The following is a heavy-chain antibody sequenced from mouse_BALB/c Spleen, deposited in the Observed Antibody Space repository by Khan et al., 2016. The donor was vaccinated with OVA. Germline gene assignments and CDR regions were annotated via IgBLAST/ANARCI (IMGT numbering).Heavy chain of an antibody. CDR1: GYTFTNYW. J-gene: IGHJ3*01. V-gene: IGHV1-7*01. Sequence: VQLQESGAELAKPGASVKMSCKASGYTFTNYWMHWVKQRPGQGLEWIGYIDPTTGYTEYNQKFKDKATLTADKSSSTAYMQLSSLTSEDSAVYDLTSHGSTYSWLGYWGPATLVTVSA. D-gene: IGHD1-1*01. CDR2: IDPTTGYT. CDR3: TSHGSTYSWLGY.